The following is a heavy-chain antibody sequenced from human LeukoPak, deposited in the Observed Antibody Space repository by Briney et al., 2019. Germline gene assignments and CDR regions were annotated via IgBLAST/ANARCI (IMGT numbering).Heavy chain of an antibody. CDR2: IYSGGST. J-gene: IGHJ6*02. CDR1: GFTVSSNY. CDR3: ATTGKTNAYYYYYYGMDV. V-gene: IGHV3-53*04. Sequence: PGGSLRPSCAASGFTVSSNYMSWVRQAPGKGLEWVSVIYSGGSTYYADSVKGRFTISRHNSKNTLYLQMNSLRAEDTAVYYCATTGKTNAYYYYYYGMDVWGQGTTVTVSS. D-gene: IGHD4-11*01.